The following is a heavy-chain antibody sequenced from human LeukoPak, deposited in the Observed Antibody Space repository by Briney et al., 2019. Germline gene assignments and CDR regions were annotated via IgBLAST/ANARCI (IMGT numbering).Heavy chain of an antibody. Sequence: GESLKISCKASGYIFTNYWIGWVRQMPGKGLEWMGVIYPSDSGTRYSPSFQGQVTISADKSITTAYLQWSSLKASDTAMYYCARHKGFDIWGQGTMVTVSS. CDR2: IYPSDSGT. J-gene: IGHJ3*02. CDR1: GYIFTNYW. CDR3: ARHKGFDI. V-gene: IGHV5-51*01.